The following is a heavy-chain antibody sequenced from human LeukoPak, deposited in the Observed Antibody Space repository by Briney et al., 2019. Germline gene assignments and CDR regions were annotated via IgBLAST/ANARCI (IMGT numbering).Heavy chain of an antibody. D-gene: IGHD2-2*01. CDR2: IDPSDSYT. J-gene: IGHJ3*02. V-gene: IGHV5-10-1*01. CDR3: ARHVEYCSSTSCYRHNAFDI. Sequence: GESLKISCKGSGYSFTSYWISWVRQMPGKGLEWMGRIDPSDSYTNYSPSFQGHVTISADKSISTAYLQWSSLKASDTAMYYCARHVEYCSSTSCYRHNAFDIWGQGTMSPSLQ. CDR1: GYSFTSYW.